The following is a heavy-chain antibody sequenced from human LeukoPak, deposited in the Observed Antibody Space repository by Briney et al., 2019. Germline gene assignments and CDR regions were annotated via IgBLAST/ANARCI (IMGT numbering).Heavy chain of an antibody. J-gene: IGHJ6*03. CDR3: ARGWPYYYDSSGPTLKPDYYYYMDV. D-gene: IGHD3-22*01. Sequence: ASVKVSCRASGYTFTSHYMHWVRQAPGQGLEWMGIINPSSGTTRDAQKFQGRVTMTRDTSISTAYMELSRLRSDDTAVYYCARGWPYYYDSSGPTLKPDYYYYMDVWGKGTTVTISS. CDR2: INPSSGTT. V-gene: IGHV1-46*01. CDR1: GYTFTSHY.